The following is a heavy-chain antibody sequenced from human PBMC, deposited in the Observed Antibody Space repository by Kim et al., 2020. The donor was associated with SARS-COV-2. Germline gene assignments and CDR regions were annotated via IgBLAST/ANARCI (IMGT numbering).Heavy chain of an antibody. V-gene: IGHV3-15*01. CDR2: T. Sequence: TDYAAPVKGRFTISRDDSKNTLYLQMNSLKTEDTAVYYCTTDSVDSGSYFWGQGTLVTVSS. CDR3: TTDSVDSGSYF. J-gene: IGHJ4*02. D-gene: IGHD1-26*01.